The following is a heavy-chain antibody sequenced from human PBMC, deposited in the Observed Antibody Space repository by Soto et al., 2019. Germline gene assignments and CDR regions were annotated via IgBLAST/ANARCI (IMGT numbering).Heavy chain of an antibody. CDR3: AKDLKSSSGWYGSSNYYYYGMDV. Sequence: GGSLRLSCAASGFTFSSYGMHWVRQAPGKGLEWVAVISYDGSNKYYADSVKGRFTISRDNSKNTLYLQMNSLRAEDTAVYYCAKDLKSSSGWYGSSNYYYYGMDVWGQGTTVTVSS. V-gene: IGHV3-30*18. D-gene: IGHD6-19*01. CDR1: GFTFSSYG. CDR2: ISYDGSNK. J-gene: IGHJ6*02.